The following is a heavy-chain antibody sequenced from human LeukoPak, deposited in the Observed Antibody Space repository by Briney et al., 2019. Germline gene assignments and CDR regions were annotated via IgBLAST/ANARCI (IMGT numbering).Heavy chain of an antibody. J-gene: IGHJ4*02. V-gene: IGHV1-69*05. CDR3: ARDSNIDGFDY. D-gene: IGHD1/OR15-1a*01. CDR2: IIPMLGTA. Sequence: ASVKVSCKASGGAFSNYGISWVRQAPGQGLEWMGGIIPMLGTANYAQRFQGRVTITTDESTSTAYMEVSSLRSEGTAVYYCARDSNIDGFDYWGQGTLVTVSS. CDR1: GGAFSNYG.